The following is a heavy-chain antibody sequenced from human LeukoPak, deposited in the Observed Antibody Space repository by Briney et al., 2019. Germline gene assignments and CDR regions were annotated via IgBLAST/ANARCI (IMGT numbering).Heavy chain of an antibody. J-gene: IGHJ4*02. CDR1: GGSVSSGSYY. V-gene: IGHV4-61*01. CDR3: ASTGSSSWSYYFDY. CDR2: IYYSGST. D-gene: IGHD6-13*01. Sequence: PSETLSLTCTVSGGSVSSGSYYWSWVRQPPGKGLEWIGYIYYSGSTNYNPSLKSRVSISVDTSKNQFSLKLSSVTAADTAVYYCASTGSSSWSYYFDYWGQGTLVTVSS.